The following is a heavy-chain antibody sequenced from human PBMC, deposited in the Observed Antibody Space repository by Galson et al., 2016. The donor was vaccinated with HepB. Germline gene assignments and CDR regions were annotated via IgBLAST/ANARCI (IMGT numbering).Heavy chain of an antibody. V-gene: IGHV3-33*08. CDR2: IWYDGSNK. CDR1: GFTLTSYT. Sequence: SLRLSCAASGFTLTSYTMSWVRQAPGKGLEWVAIIWYDGSNKYYADSVKERFTISRDTSKNTLYLQMNSLRVEDTAVYYCARDLGSSWRSGSFDFWGQGSLVTVSS. CDR3: ARDLGSSWRSGSFDF. D-gene: IGHD6-13*01. J-gene: IGHJ4*02.